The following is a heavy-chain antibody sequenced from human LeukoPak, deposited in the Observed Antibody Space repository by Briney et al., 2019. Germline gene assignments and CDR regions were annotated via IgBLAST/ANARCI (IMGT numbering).Heavy chain of an antibody. J-gene: IGHJ4*02. D-gene: IGHD4-23*01. CDR1: GFTVTNTY. CDR3: ARGLGGNSCGY. CDR2: IYSGGNT. Sequence: GGSQRLSCAASGFTVTNTYINWVRQAPGRGLEWVSLIYSGGNTYYGDSVKGRFTISRDNSKNTVYLQMNSLRAEDTAVYYCARGLGGNSCGYWGQGTLVTVSS. V-gene: IGHV3-53*01.